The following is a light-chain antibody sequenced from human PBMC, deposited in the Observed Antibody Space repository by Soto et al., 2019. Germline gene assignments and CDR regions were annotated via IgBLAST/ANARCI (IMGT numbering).Light chain of an antibody. CDR1: QGISSW. CDR3: QKANSFPRT. CDR2: AAS. J-gene: IGKJ4*01. Sequence: DIQMTQSPSSVSASVGDRVTITCRASQGISSWLAWYQQKPGKAPKLLIYAASSLQSGVPSRFSGRGSGTDFTLTLSRPQPESFATYHCQKANSFPRTFGGGTKVEIK. V-gene: IGKV1-12*01.